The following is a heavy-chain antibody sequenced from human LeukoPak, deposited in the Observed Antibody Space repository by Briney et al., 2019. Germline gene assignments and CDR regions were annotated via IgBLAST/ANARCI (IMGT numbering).Heavy chain of an antibody. D-gene: IGHD1-1*01. Sequence: PGGSLRVSCAASGFTFSDYYMSWIRQAPGKGMEWVSYISSSGSTIYYADSLKGRFTISRDNAKNSLYLQMNSLRAEDTAVYYCARDYPSTTGTKGGAFDIWGQGTMVTVSS. CDR3: ARDYPSTTGTKGGAFDI. J-gene: IGHJ3*02. CDR2: ISSSGSTI. V-gene: IGHV3-11*04. CDR1: GFTFSDYY.